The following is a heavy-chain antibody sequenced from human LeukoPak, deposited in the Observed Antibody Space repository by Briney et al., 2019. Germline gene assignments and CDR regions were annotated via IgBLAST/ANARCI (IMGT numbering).Heavy chain of an antibody. CDR2: IIPIFGTA. Sequence: SVKVSCKASGGTFSSYAVSWVRQAPGQGLEWMGGIIPIFGTANYTQKFQGRVTITADESTSTAYMELSSLRSEDTAVYYCARGAYSSYHEDDAFDIWGQGTMVTVSS. CDR3: ARGAYSSYHEDDAFDI. D-gene: IGHD6-6*01. CDR1: GGTFSSYA. J-gene: IGHJ3*02. V-gene: IGHV1-69*13.